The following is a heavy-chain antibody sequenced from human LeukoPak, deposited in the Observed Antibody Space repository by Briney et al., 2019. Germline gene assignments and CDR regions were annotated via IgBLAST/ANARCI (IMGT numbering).Heavy chain of an antibody. CDR1: NGSISNYY. V-gene: IGHV4-59*08. D-gene: IGHD2-15*01. CDR3: ARQVVAATGSWFDP. J-gene: IGHJ5*02. CDR2: IYYSGST. Sequence: SETLSLTCTVSNGSISNYYWSWIRQPPGKGLEWIGYIYYSGSTNYNPSLKSRVTISVDTSKNQFSLKLSSVTAADTAVYYCARQVVAATGSWFDPWGQGTLVTVSS.